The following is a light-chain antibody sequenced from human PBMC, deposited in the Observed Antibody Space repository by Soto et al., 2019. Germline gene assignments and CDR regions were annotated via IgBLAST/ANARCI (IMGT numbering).Light chain of an antibody. J-gene: IGKJ2*01. CDR3: QQYNKWPPYT. CDR1: QSVSSK. Sequence: EIVMTQPPATLSVSPGERATLSCRASQSVSSKLAWYQQKPGQAPRLLIYDSSSRATGIPVRFSGSGSGTEFTLTISSLQSEDFAVYYCQQYNKWPPYTFGQGTKVDIK. V-gene: IGKV3-15*01. CDR2: DSS.